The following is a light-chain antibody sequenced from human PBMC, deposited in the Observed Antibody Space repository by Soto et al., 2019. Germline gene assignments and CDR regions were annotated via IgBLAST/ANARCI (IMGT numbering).Light chain of an antibody. CDR2: DAS. CDR1: QGISSA. CDR3: QQFNNYQVT. J-gene: IGKJ5*01. V-gene: IGKV1D-13*01. Sequence: AIQLTQSPSSLSASVGDRVTITCRASQGISSALAWYQQKPGKAPKLLIYDASSLESGVPSRFSGSGSGTDFTLTISSLHPEDFATYYCQQFNNYQVTFGQGTRLEIK.